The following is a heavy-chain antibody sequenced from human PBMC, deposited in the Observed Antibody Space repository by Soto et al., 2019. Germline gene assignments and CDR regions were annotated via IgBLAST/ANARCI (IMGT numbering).Heavy chain of an antibody. D-gene: IGHD6-13*01. V-gene: IGHV3-23*01. CDR2: IGGSGHTT. J-gene: IGHJ4*02. Sequence: EVQLLESGGGLVQPGGSLRLSCVASGFTFSNYAMSWVRQAPGRGLEWVSGIGGSGHTTYYADSVKGRFTISRDNPKNTLFLQMNSLRAEDRAVYYCAKDPRVYSSSWYVDYWGQGTLVTVSS. CDR1: GFTFSNYA. CDR3: AKDPRVYSSSWYVDY.